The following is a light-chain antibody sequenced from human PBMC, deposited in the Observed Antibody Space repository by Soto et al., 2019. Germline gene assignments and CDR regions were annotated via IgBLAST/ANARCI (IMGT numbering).Light chain of an antibody. CDR3: SSYTSDNTYV. Sequence: QSALTQPASVSGSPGQSIAISCSGSSRDVGGYNYVSWYQQHPGKAPRVLIYDVSNRPSGVSDRFSGSKSGNTATLTISGLQAEDEADYYCSSYTSDNTYVFASGTKVTVL. J-gene: IGLJ1*01. V-gene: IGLV2-14*03. CDR1: SRDVGGYNY. CDR2: DVS.